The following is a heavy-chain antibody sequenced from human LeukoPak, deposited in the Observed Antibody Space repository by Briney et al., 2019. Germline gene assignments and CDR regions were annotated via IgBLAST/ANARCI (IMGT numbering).Heavy chain of an antibody. D-gene: IGHD6-13*01. CDR1: GFTFSSYA. CDR3: AKDRQQLVLHWYFDL. V-gene: IGHV3-30-3*01. Sequence: GGSLRLSCAASGFTFSSYAMHWVRQAPGKGLEWVAVISYDGSNKYYADSVKGRFTISRDNSKNTLYLQMNSLRAEDTAVYYCAKDRQQLVLHWYFDLWGRGTQVTVSS. J-gene: IGHJ2*01. CDR2: ISYDGSNK.